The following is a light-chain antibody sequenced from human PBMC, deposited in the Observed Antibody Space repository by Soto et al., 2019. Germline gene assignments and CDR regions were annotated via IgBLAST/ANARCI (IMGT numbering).Light chain of an antibody. J-gene: IGKJ1*01. CDR2: KAS. Sequence: DIQMTQSPSTLSASVGDRVTITCRASQSTKTWLAWYQQKPGKAPKLLISKASRLESGVPSRFSGSGSETEFTLTISSLQPDDFATYYCQQYKSYAGRTFGQGPKVEVK. CDR3: QQYKSYAGRT. CDR1: QSTKTW. V-gene: IGKV1-5*03.